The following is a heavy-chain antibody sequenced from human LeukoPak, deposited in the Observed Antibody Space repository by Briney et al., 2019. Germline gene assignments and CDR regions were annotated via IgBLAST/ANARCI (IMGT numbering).Heavy chain of an antibody. J-gene: IGHJ4*02. CDR2: IHYNAVRYSRST. Sequence: PSETLSLTCTVSGGSISNYYWSWIRQPPGKGLEWIGYIHYNAVRYSRSTNYNPSLKSRVTISVDMSKNHFSLKLTSVTAADTAVYYCARSSAGSYSPDYWGQGTLVTVSS. CDR1: GGSISNYY. V-gene: IGHV4-59*01. CDR3: ARSSAGSYSPDY. D-gene: IGHD3-10*01.